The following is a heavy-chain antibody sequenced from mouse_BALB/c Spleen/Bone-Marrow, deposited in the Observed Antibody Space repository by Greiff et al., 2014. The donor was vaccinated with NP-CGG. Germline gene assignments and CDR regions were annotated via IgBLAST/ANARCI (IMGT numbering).Heavy chain of an antibody. CDR3: ASYYYGSYGFAY. D-gene: IGHD1-1*01. V-gene: IGHV14-3*02. J-gene: IGHJ3*01. CDR1: GFNIKDTY. CDR2: IDPANGNT. Sequence: VQLQQPGAELVKPGAPVKLSCTASGFNIKDTYMHWVKQRPEQGLEWIGRIDPANGNTKYDPKFQGKATITADTSSNTAYLQLSSLTSEDTAVYYCASYYYGSYGFAYWGQGTPVTVSA.